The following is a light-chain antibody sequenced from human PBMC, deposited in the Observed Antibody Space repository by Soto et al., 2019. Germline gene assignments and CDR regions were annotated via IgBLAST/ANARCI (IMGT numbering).Light chain of an antibody. Sequence: DIEMTQSPSSVSASVGDRVTITCRASQDISTWLVWYQQKPGKAPKSLIYTASSLQSGVPSRFSGSGSGTDFPLTLSSLQPEDVATYYCQQYDSYPVTFGQGTRLELK. CDR2: TAS. CDR3: QQYDSYPVT. CDR1: QDISTW. V-gene: IGKV1D-16*01. J-gene: IGKJ5*01.